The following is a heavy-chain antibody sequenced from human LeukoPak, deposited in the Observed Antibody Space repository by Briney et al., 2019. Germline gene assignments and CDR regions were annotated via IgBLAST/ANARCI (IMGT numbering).Heavy chain of an antibody. V-gene: IGHV3-48*03. J-gene: IGHJ3*02. CDR1: GFTFSSYE. CDR2: VGSSNTYT. CDR3: ARGGYPYAFDI. Sequence: GGSLRLSCAASGFTFSSYEMNWVRQAPGKGLEWVSYVGSSNTYTNYADSVKGRFTISRDNAKNSLYLQMNILRAEDTAVYYCARGGYPYAFDIWGQGTMVTVSS. D-gene: IGHD1-1*01.